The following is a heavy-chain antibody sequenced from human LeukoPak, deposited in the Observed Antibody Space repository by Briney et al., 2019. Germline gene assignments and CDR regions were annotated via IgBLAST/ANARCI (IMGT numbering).Heavy chain of an antibody. V-gene: IGHV3-23*01. CDR1: GFTFSTYA. CDR3: AKGREWELPTYFDY. CDR2: ISGSGGST. D-gene: IGHD1-26*01. Sequence: GGSLRLSCAASGFTFSTYAMNWVRQAPGKGLEWVSGISGSGGSTHYADSVKGRFTISRDNSKNTLYLQMNSLTAEDTAVYYCAKGREWELPTYFDYRGQGTLVTVSS. J-gene: IGHJ4*02.